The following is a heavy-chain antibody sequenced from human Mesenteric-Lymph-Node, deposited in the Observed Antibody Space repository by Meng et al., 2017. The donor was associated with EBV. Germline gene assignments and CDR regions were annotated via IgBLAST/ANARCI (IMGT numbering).Heavy chain of an antibody. CDR2: ISSSGSTI. CDR3: ARDQYSSNDY. D-gene: IGHD6-13*01. V-gene: IGHV3-11*01. J-gene: IGHJ4*02. CDR1: GFTFSENY. Sequence: QVQLVESGGXLVRPGGXXRLSCAASGFTFSENYMSWIRQAPGKGLEWVSYISSSGSTIYYADSVKGRFTISRDNAKNSLYLQMNSLRAEDTAVYYCARDQYSSNDYWGQGTLVTVSS.